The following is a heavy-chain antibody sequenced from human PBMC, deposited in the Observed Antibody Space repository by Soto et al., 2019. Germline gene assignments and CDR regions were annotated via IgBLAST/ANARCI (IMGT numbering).Heavy chain of an antibody. V-gene: IGHV4-59*08. CDR2: IYYSGST. Sequence: QVQLQESGPGLVKPSETLSLTCTVSGGSISSYYWSWIRQPPGKGLEWIGYIYYSGSTNYNPSLKIRVTVSVDTSKYQFSLKLSSVTAADTAVYYCAAARRGGGSHPGGWFDPWGQGTLVTVSS. D-gene: IGHD2-15*01. J-gene: IGHJ5*02. CDR1: GGSISSYY. CDR3: AAARRGGGSHPGGWFDP.